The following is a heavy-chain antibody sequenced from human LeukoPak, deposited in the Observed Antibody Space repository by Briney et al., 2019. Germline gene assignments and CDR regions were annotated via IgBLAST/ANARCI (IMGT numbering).Heavy chain of an antibody. CDR1: GGSISSYY. Sequence: SETLSLTCTVSGGSISSYYWSWIRQPPGKGLEWIGYIYYSGSTNYNPSLKSRVTISVDTSKNQFSLMLSSVTAADTAVYYCAGSADGSGRYFGLGGTAFDIWGQGTMVTVSS. D-gene: IGHD3-10*01. CDR2: IYYSGST. J-gene: IGHJ3*02. CDR3: AGSADGSGRYFGLGGTAFDI. V-gene: IGHV4-59*01.